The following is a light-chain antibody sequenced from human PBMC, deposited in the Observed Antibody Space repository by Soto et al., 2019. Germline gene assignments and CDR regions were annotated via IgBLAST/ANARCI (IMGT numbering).Light chain of an antibody. V-gene: IGKV3D-15*02. CDR2: VAS. CDR1: QALGNN. Sequence: EIVMMQSPATLSVSPRERATLSCRASQALGNNLAWYQHKPGQAPRLLISVASSRATGIPDRFSASGSGTDFTLTISRVEAEDFAVYYCQQYDTSSTTFGQGTKLETK. CDR3: QQYDTSSTT. J-gene: IGKJ2*01.